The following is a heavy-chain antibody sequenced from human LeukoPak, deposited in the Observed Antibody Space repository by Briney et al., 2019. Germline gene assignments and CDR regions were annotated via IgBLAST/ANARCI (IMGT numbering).Heavy chain of an antibody. J-gene: IGHJ6*02. Sequence: TGGSLRLSCAASGFTFSSYAMSWVRQAPGKGLEWVSAISGSGGSTYYADSVKGRFTISRDNSKNTLYLQMNSLRAEDTAVYYCAMHIVVVPAAMLGYYYGMDVWGQGTMVTVSS. D-gene: IGHD2-2*01. CDR2: ISGSGGST. V-gene: IGHV3-23*01. CDR3: AMHIVVVPAAMLGYYYGMDV. CDR1: GFTFSSYA.